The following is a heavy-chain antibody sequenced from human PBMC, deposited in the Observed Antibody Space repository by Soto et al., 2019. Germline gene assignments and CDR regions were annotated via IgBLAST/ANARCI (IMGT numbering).Heavy chain of an antibody. CDR3: ASSDYCSGGSCYPPNWFDP. CDR1: GGSINSNNW. Sequence: QVQLQESGPGLVKPSGTLSLTCAASGGSINSNNWWSWVRQPPGKGLEWIGEIYHTGSTNYNPSLKSRVTISVDKSKNQFSLKLSSVTAADTAVYYCASSDYCSGGSCYPPNWFDPWGQGTLVTVSS. CDR2: IYHTGST. V-gene: IGHV4-4*02. J-gene: IGHJ5*02. D-gene: IGHD2-15*01.